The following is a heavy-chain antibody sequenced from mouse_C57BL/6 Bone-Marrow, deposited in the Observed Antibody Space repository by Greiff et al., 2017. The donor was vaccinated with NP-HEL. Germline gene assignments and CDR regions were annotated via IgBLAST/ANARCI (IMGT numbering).Heavy chain of an antibody. V-gene: IGHV1-78*01. CDR1: GYTFTDHT. D-gene: IGHD1-1*01. CDR2: IYPRDGST. Sequence: VKLQESDAELVKPGASVKISCKVSGYTFTDHTIHWMKQRPEQGLEWIGYIYPRDGSTKYNEKFKGKATLTADKSSSTAYMQLNSLTSEDSAVYFCARGYYYGSSYGRFAYWGQGTLVTVSA. J-gene: IGHJ3*01. CDR3: ARGYYYGSSYGRFAY.